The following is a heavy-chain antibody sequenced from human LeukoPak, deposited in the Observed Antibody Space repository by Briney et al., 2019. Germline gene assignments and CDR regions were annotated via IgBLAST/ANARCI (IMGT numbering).Heavy chain of an antibody. CDR3: ASRYLTTPLKWYFDL. V-gene: IGHV1-69*01. D-gene: IGHD3-22*01. Sequence: GASVKVSCKASGGTFSSYAISWVRQAPGQGLEWMGGIIPIFGTANYAQKFQGRVTITADESTSTAYMELSSLRSEDTAVYYCASRYLTTPLKWYFDLWGRGTLVTDSS. CDR2: IIPIFGTA. CDR1: GGTFSSYA. J-gene: IGHJ2*01.